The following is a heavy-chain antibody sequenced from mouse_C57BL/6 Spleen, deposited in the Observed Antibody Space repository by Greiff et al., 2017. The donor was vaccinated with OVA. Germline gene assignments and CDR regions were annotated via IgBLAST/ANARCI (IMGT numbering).Heavy chain of an antibody. CDR1: GFTFSSYA. D-gene: IGHD2-3*01. J-gene: IGHJ4*01. Sequence: EVQVVESGGGLVKPGGSLKLSCAASGFTFSSYAMSWVRQTPEKRLEWVATISDGGSYTYYPDNVKGRFTISRDNATNNLYLHMSHLMSEDTAMYYCARDGYYEGDYWGQGTSVTVSS. CDR3: ARDGYYEGDY. V-gene: IGHV5-4*01. CDR2: ISDGGSYT.